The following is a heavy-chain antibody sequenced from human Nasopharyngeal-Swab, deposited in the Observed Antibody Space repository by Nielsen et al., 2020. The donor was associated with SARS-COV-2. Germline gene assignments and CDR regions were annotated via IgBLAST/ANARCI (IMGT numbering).Heavy chain of an antibody. J-gene: IGHJ4*02. CDR1: GYTFTSYA. D-gene: IGHD3-3*01. CDR2: ITAGNGNT. CDR3: ARVRFLEWLLPDY. V-gene: IGHV1-3*01. Sequence: ASVTVSCNASGYTFTSYAMHWVRQAPGQRLEWMGWITAGNGNTKYSQKFQGRVTITRDTSTSTAYMELSSLRSEDTAVYYCARVRFLEWLLPDYWGQGTLVTVSS.